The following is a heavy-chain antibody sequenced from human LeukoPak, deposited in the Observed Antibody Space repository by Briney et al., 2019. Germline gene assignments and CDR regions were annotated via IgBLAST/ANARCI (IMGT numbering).Heavy chain of an antibody. CDR2: INPNSGGT. Sequence: GASVKVSCKASGYTFTGYYMHWVRQAPGQGLEWMGWINPNSGGTNYAQKFQGRVTMTRDTSISTAYMELSSLRSEDMAVCYCARELVYSGSFDYWGQGTLVTVSS. V-gene: IGHV1-2*02. J-gene: IGHJ4*02. CDR1: GYTFTGYY. CDR3: ARELVYSGSFDY. D-gene: IGHD1-26*01.